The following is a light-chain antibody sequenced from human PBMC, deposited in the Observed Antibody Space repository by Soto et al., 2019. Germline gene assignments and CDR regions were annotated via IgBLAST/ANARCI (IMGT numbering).Light chain of an antibody. J-gene: IGLJ1*01. CDR2: DVS. Sequence: QSALTQPASVSGSPGQSINISGTGTSSDVGGYNYVSWYQQHPGKAPKLMIYDVSNRPSGVSNRFSGSKSGNTASLTISGLQAEDEADYYCSSYTSSSTRHVFGTGTKLTVL. V-gene: IGLV2-14*01. CDR1: SSDVGGYNY. CDR3: SSYTSSSTRHV.